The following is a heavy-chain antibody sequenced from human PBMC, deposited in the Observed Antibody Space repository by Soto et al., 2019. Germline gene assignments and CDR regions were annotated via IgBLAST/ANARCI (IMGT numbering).Heavy chain of an antibody. J-gene: IGHJ4*02. CDR1: GYTLTELS. V-gene: IGHV1-24*01. CDR3: ATNALRRDYGDYAVYY. CDR2: FDPEDGET. Sequence: QVQLVQSGAEVKKPGASVKVSCKVSGYTLTELSMHWVRQAPGKGLEWMGGFDPEDGETIYAQKFQGRVTMTEDTSTYTACMELSSLRSEDTAVYYCATNALRRDYGDYAVYYWGQGTLVTVSS. D-gene: IGHD4-17*01.